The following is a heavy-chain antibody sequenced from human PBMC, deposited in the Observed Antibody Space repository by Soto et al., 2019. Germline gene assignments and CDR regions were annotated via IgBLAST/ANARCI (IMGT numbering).Heavy chain of an antibody. D-gene: IGHD3-10*01. V-gene: IGHV4-34*01. Sequence: SETLSLTCAVYGGSFSGYYWSWIRQPPGKGLEWIGEINHSGSTNYNPSLKSRVTISVDTSKNQFSLKLSSVTAADTAVYYCSSGYYYYYGMDVWGQGTTVTVS. J-gene: IGHJ6*02. CDR3: SSGYYYYYGMDV. CDR2: INHSGST. CDR1: GGSFSGYY.